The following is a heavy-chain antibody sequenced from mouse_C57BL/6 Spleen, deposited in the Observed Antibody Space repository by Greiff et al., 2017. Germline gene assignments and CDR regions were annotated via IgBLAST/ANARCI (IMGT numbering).Heavy chain of an antibody. CDR3: ARTYDGYFAY. CDR2: MYTRSGNT. V-gene: IGHV1-81*01. CDR1: GYTFTSYG. D-gene: IGHD2-3*01. J-gene: IGHJ3*01. Sequence: QVQLQQSGAELARPGASVKLSCKASGYTFTSYGISWVKQRNGKGLEWNGEMYTRSGNTYYNEKLKGKATLTADKSSSTAYMKLRSLTSEDSAVYFCARTYDGYFAYWGQGTLVTVSA.